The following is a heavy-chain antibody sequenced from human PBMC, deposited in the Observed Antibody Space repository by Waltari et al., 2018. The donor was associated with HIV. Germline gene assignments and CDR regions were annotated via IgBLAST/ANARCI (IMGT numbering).Heavy chain of an antibody. CDR2: LYPKSGGT. V-gene: IGHV1-2*05. J-gene: IGHJ4*02. CDR1: ASTFTGSL. Sequence: QVHVELSGAQVRDYGRSVEASCQPSASTFTGSLLHWVVQAPGELPVGLGRLYPKSGGTHLAHRFQGKITKTWDPSTNTAYMELTGLIFDDTGLYYCARQLCSSRLFIAGYDFGGQGTRVAVSS. D-gene: IGHD3-3*01. CDR3: ARQLCSSRLFIAGYDF.